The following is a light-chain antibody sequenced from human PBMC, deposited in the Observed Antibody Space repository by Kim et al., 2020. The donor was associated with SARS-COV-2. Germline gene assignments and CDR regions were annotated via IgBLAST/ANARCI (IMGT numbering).Light chain of an antibody. CDR1: QSLSSNY. J-gene: IGKJ1*01. V-gene: IGKV3-20*01. Sequence: LSPGERATLSCRASQSLSSNYLAWYQQKPGQAPRLLIYDASSRATGIPDRFSGSGSGTDFTLTISRLEPEDFAVYHCQQYGNSPWTFGQGTKVDIK. CDR2: DAS. CDR3: QQYGNSPWT.